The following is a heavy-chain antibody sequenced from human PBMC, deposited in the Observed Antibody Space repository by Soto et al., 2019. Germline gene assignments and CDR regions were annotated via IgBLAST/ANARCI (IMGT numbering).Heavy chain of an antibody. Sequence: QVRLQESGPGLVKPSETLSLTCTVSGGSISSYYWSWIRQPPGRGLEWIGDIYYSGNTNSNPSLKGLFTISVSTARGQFSLELESVTAADTAVYYLARALSYYHVLTGRGLVFYFDYWGQGALVTVSS. D-gene: IGHD3-9*01. CDR1: GGSISSYY. CDR2: IYYSGNT. V-gene: IGHV4-59*01. J-gene: IGHJ4*02. CDR3: ARALSYYHVLTGRGLVFYFDY.